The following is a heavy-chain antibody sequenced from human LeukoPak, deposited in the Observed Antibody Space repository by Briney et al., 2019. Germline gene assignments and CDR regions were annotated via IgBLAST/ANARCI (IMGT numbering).Heavy chain of an antibody. V-gene: IGHV4-30-2*01. CDR3: ARGGRYYDYVWGSYRSSSYWFDP. J-gene: IGHJ5*02. CDR2: IYHSGST. D-gene: IGHD3-16*02. Sequence: PSQTLSLTCAVSGGSISSGGYSWSWIRQPPGKGLEWIGYIYHSGSTYYNPSLKSRVTISVDTSKNQFSLKPSSVTAADTAVYYCARGGRYYDYVWGSYRSSSYWFDPWGQGTLVTVSS. CDR1: GGSISSGGYS.